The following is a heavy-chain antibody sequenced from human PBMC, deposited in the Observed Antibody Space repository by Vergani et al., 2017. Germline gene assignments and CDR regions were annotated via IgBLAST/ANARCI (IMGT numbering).Heavy chain of an antibody. CDR1: GFTFSSYA. V-gene: IGHV3-23*01. J-gene: IGHJ3*02. CDR2: ISGCGGSK. CDR3: AKDPKPGIAVAGTDDAFDI. Sequence: EVQLLESGGGLVQPGGSLRLSCAASGFTFSSYAMSWVRQAPGTGLEWVSAISGCGGSKYYADSGKGRFTISRDNSKNTLYPQMNSLRAEDTAVYYCAKDPKPGIAVAGTDDAFDIWGQGTMVTVSS. D-gene: IGHD6-19*01.